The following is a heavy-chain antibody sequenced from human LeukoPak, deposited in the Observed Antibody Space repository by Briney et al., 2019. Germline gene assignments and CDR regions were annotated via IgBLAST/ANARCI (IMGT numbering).Heavy chain of an antibody. CDR3: AIQNYYGSGSYDY. CDR2: MNPNSGGT. CDR1: GYTFTGYY. V-gene: IGHV1-2*06. J-gene: IGHJ4*02. Sequence: ASAKVSCKASGYTFTGYYMHWVRQAPGQGLEWMGRMNPNSGGTNYAQKFQGRVTMTRDTSISTAYMELSRLRSDDTAVYYCAIQNYYGSGSYDYWGQGTLVTVSS. D-gene: IGHD3-10*01.